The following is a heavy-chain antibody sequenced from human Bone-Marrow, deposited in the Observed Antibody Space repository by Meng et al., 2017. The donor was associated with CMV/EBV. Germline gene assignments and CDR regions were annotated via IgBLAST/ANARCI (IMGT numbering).Heavy chain of an antibody. J-gene: IGHJ4*02. Sequence: GESLKISCAASGFTFSNAWMSWVRQAPGKGLEWVGRIKSKTDGGTTDYAAPVKGRFTISRDDSKNTLYLQMNSLKTEDTAVYYCTTILVDTAILPVRKQVYWGQGTLVTVSS. CDR2: IKSKTDGGTT. CDR1: GFTFSNAW. V-gene: IGHV3-15*01. D-gene: IGHD5-18*01. CDR3: TTILVDTAILPVRKQVY.